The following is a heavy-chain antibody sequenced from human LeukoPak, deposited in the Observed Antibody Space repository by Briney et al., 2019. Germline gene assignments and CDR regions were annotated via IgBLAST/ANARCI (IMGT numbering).Heavy chain of an antibody. CDR3: ARVGSGWLDY. CDR1: GFTFSSYA. D-gene: IGHD6-19*01. CDR2: ISYDGSNK. V-gene: IGHV3-30-3*01. Sequence: GRSLRLSCAASGFTFSSYAMHWVRQAPGKGLEWVAVISYDGSNKYYADSVKGRFTISRDNSKNTLYLQMNSLRAEDTAVYYCARVGSGWLDYWGQGTLVTVSS. J-gene: IGHJ4*02.